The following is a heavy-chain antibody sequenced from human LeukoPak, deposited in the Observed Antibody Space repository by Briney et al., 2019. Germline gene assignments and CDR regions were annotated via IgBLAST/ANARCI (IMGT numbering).Heavy chain of an antibody. CDR1: GFTFSSYE. CDR3: ARDVGYGDY. D-gene: IGHD1-1*01. CDR2: ISSSGSTI. Sequence: GGSLRLSCAASGFTFSSYEMNWVRQAPGKGLEWASYISSSGSTIYYADSVKGRFTISRDNAKNSLCLQMNSLRAEDTAVYYCARDVGYGDYWGQGTLVTVSS. J-gene: IGHJ4*02. V-gene: IGHV3-48*03.